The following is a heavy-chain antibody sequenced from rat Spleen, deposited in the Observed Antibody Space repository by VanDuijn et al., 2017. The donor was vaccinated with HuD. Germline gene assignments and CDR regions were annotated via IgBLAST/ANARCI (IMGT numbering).Heavy chain of an antibody. Sequence: EVQLVETGGGLVQPGRSLKLSCVASGFTFSSYWMYWIRQAPGKGLEWVASINNDGGSTYYPDSVKGRFTISRDDSENTVYLQMKSLRSEDTATYYCTTEAIPDYCGQAVMVTVSS. CDR3: TTEAIPDY. V-gene: IGHV5-58*01. CDR1: GFTFSSYW. CDR2: INNDGGST. D-gene: IGHD1-2*01. J-gene: IGHJ2*01.